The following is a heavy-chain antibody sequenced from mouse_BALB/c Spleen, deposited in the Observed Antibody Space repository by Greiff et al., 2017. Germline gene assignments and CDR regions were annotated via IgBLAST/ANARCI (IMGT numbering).Heavy chain of an antibody. Sequence: EVKLLESGGGLVQPGGSLKLSCAASGFDFSRYWMSWVRQAPGKGLEWIGEINPDSSTINYTPSLKDKFIISRDNAKNTLYLQMSKVRSEDTALYYCARLMIYYDPPMDYWGQGTSVTVSS. D-gene: IGHD2-4*01. CDR1: GFDFSRYW. CDR2: INPDSSTI. CDR3: ARLMIYYDPPMDY. J-gene: IGHJ4*01. V-gene: IGHV4-1*02.